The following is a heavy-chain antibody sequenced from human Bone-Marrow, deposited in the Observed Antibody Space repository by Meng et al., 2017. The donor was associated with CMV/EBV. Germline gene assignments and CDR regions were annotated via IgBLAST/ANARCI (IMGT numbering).Heavy chain of an antibody. CDR3: AGRYGLDY. V-gene: IGHV3-9*01. D-gene: IGHD3-9*01. Sequence: SLRLSCAASGFTFDDYAMHWVRQAPGKGLEWVSGISWNSGSIGYADSVKGRFTISRDNAKKSLYLQMNSLRAEDTAVYYCAGRYGLDYWGQGTLVTVSS. J-gene: IGHJ4*02. CDR2: ISWNSGSI. CDR1: GFTFDDYA.